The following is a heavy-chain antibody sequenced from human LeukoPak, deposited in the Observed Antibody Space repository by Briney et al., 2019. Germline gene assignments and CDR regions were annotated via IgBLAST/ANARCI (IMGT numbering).Heavy chain of an antibody. D-gene: IGHD3-10*02. Sequence: PGGSLRLSCAASGFTFSSYEMNWVRQAPGKGLEWISYISGSGSTIYYADSVKGRFTISRDNAKNSLYLQMNSLRAEDTAVYYCAELGITMIGGVWGKGTTVTISS. CDR3: AELGITMIGGV. J-gene: IGHJ6*04. CDR1: GFTFSSYE. V-gene: IGHV3-48*03. CDR2: ISGSGSTI.